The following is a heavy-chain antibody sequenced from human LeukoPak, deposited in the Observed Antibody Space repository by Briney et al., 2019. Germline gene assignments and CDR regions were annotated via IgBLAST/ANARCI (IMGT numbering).Heavy chain of an antibody. J-gene: IGHJ5*02. Sequence: ASVKVSCKASGYTFTSYGISWVRQAPGQGLEWMGWISAYNGNTDYAQKLQGRVTMTTDTSTSTAYMELRSLRSDAKAVYYCARDPGGVTAGFSWFDPWGQGTLVTVSS. CDR1: GYTFTSYG. D-gene: IGHD3-16*01. CDR2: ISAYNGNT. V-gene: IGHV1-18*01. CDR3: ARDPGGVTAGFSWFDP.